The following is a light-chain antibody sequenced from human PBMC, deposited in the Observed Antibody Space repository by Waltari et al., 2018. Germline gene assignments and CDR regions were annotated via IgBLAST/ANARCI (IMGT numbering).Light chain of an antibody. CDR1: TLVEKS. J-gene: IGLJ1*01. Sequence: SSDLTQPPSVSVSPGQTATVTCFGGTLVEKSVSWYQQKPGQSPVLIIYQDTRRPSRIPGQFSGSKSGNTATLTISGAQSMDEADYYCQAWDISTIVFGSGTKVTVL. V-gene: IGLV3-1*01. CDR2: QDT. CDR3: QAWDISTIV.